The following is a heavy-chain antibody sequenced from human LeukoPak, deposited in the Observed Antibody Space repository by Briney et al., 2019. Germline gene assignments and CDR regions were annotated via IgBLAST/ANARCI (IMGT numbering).Heavy chain of an antibody. Sequence: PGGSLRLSCAASGFTFSSYTMNWVRQAPGKGLEWVSKISSSSSTIYYPDSVKGRFTISRDNAKNSLYLQMNSLRAEDTAVYYCARDSPQALAILHAFDIWGHGTMVTVSS. CDR2: ISSSSSTI. V-gene: IGHV3-48*01. CDR3: ARDSPQALAILHAFDI. CDR1: GFTFSSYT. D-gene: IGHD5-12*01. J-gene: IGHJ3*02.